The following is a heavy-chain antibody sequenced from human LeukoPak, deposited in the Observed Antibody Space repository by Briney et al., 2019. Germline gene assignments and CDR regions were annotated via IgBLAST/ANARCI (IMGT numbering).Heavy chain of an antibody. CDR3: ARAQWRTYSYYYMDV. Sequence: PGGSLRLSCAASGLTFSGSAMSWVRQAPGKGLEWVSLISGSGNSTYYADSVKGRFTISRDDSKNTLYLQMNSLRAEDTAIYYCARAQWRTYSYYYMDVWGKGTTVTVSS. CDR1: GLTFSGSA. D-gene: IGHD6-19*01. CDR2: ISGSGNST. V-gene: IGHV3-23*01. J-gene: IGHJ6*03.